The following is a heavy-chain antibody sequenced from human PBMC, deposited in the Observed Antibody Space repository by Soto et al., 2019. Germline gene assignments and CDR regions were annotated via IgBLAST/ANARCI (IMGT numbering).Heavy chain of an antibody. D-gene: IGHD3-10*01. CDR1: GGSITSGNSYS. CDR3: ARAVSPYFGTWFDP. J-gene: IGHJ5*02. Sequence: TLSLTCAVSGGSITSGNSYSWAWIRQPPGRGLEWIGSISQTGATSHNPSLKSRVSVSLDKSKNQFSLRLSSVTAADMAVYYCARAVSPYFGTWFDPWGQGTLVTVSS. V-gene: IGHV4-30-2*01. CDR2: ISQTGAT.